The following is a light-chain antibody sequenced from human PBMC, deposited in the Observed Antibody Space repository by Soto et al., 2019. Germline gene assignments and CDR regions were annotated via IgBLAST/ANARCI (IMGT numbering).Light chain of an antibody. V-gene: IGKV1-39*01. J-gene: IGKJ1*01. CDR3: HQYHNFPRT. CDR2: AAS. CDR1: QSISSY. Sequence: DIQMTQSPSSLSASVGDRVTITCRASQSISSYLNWYQQKPGTAPKLLIYAASSLQSGVPSRFSGSGSGTDFTLTISSLQPDDFATYYCHQYHNFPRTFGQGTKVDIK.